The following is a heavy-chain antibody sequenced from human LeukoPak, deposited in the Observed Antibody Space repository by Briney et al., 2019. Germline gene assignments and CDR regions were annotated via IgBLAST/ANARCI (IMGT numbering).Heavy chain of an antibody. J-gene: IGHJ4*02. V-gene: IGHV3-74*01. CDR3: ARSADFWSGLDF. D-gene: IGHD3-3*01. Sequence: PGGSLRLSCAASGFTFSSYWMHWVRQAPGKGLVWVSRINSDGSSTNYADSVKGRFTISRDNAENSLYLQMTSLRPEDMALYYCARSADFWSGLDFWGQGTLVTVSS. CDR1: GFTFSSYW. CDR2: INSDGSST.